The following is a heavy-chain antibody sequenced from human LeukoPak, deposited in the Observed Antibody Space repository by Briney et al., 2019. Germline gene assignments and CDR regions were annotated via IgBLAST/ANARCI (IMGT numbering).Heavy chain of an antibody. D-gene: IGHD3-22*01. V-gene: IGHV1-69*05. CDR3: ARGYDSSGYCLDY. J-gene: IGHJ4*02. Sequence: GSSVKVSCKASGGTFSSYAISWVRQAPGQGLEWMGWIIPIFGTANYAQKFQGRVTITTDESTSTAYMELSSLRSEDTAVYYCARGYDSSGYCLDYWGQGTLVTVSS. CDR2: IIPIFGTA. CDR1: GGTFSSYA.